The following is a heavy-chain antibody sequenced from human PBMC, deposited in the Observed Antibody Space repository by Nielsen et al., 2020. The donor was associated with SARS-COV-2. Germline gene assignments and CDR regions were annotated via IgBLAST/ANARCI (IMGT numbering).Heavy chain of an antibody. CDR1: GFTFSSYA. V-gene: IGHV3-30-3*01. J-gene: IGHJ6*03. CDR3: ARDRGSSSSPYYYYMDV. D-gene: IGHD6-6*01. Sequence: GGSLRPSCAASGFTFSSYAMHWVRQAPGKGLEWVAVISYDGSNKYYADSVKGRFTISRDNSKNTLYLQMNSLRAEDTAVYYCARDRGSSSSPYYYYMDVWGKGTTVTVSS. CDR2: ISYDGSNK.